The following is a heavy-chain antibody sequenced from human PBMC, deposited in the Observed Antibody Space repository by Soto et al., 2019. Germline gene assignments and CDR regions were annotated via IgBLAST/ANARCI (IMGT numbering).Heavy chain of an antibody. D-gene: IGHD3-10*01. CDR2: IKQSGSDR. CDR1: GSRFSGYW. J-gene: IGHJ5*02. Sequence: EVQLVESGGGLVQPGGPLDLPFAAPGSRFSGYWMAWVRLAPGKGLEWVAHIKQSGSDRYYVDSVRGRFTISRDNAKNSLYLQMNSLRVEDTAMYYCASVKSWAVSPWGQGTLVTVSS. V-gene: IGHV3-7*01. CDR3: ASVKSWAVSP.